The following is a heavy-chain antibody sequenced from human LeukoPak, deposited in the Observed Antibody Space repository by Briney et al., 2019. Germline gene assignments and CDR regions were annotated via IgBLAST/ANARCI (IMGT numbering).Heavy chain of an antibody. CDR2: TYYRSKWYN. CDR3: AREPLYSSSWPQSFDP. V-gene: IGHV6-1*01. Sequence: SQTLSLTCAISGDSVSSNSAAWNWIRQSPSRGLEWLGRTYYRSKWYNDYAVSVKSRITINPDTSKNQFSLQLNSVTPEDTAVYYCAREPLYSSSWPQSFDPWGQGTLVTVSS. CDR1: GDSVSSNSAA. J-gene: IGHJ5*02. D-gene: IGHD6-13*01.